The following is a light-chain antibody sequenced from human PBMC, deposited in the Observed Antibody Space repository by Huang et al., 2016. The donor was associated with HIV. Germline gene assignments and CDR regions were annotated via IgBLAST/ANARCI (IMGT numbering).Light chain of an antibody. J-gene: IGKJ1*01. CDR2: GSS. V-gene: IGKV3-15*01. CDR1: QSVFKN. CDR3: QQYNTSPRT. Sequence: ENLMTQSPSTLSVSPGESATLSCRALQSVFKNLAWYQQKPGQAPKLLIYGSSTRAAGIPARFSGSGSGTDFTLTISSLQSEDFAVYYCQQYNTSPRTFGQGTKVEV.